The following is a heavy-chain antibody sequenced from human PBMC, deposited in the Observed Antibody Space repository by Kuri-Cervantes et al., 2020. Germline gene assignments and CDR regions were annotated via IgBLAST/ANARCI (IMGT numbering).Heavy chain of an antibody. CDR2: IYYSGST. CDR3: ARADYDILTGYLNWFDP. D-gene: IGHD3-9*01. V-gene: IGHV4-59*12. Sequence: SETLSLTCSVSGGSISGYYWNWIRQPPGKGLEWIGYIYYSGSTNYNPSLKSRVTMSVDTSKNQFSLKLSSVTAADTAVYYCARADYDILTGYLNWFDPWGQGTLVTVSS. J-gene: IGHJ5*02. CDR1: GGSISGYY.